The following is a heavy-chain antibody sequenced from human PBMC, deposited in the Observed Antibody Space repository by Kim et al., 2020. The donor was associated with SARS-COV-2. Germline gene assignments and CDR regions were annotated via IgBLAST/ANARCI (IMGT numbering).Heavy chain of an antibody. V-gene: IGHV1-69*13. D-gene: IGHD1-26*01. CDR2: IIPIFGTA. Sequence: SVKVSCKASGGTFSSYAISWVRQAPGQGLEWMGGIIPIFGTANYAQKFQGRVTITADESTSTAYMELSSLRSEDTAVYYCARDRGGSYSVGNWFDPWGQGTLVTVSS. CDR1: GGTFSSYA. J-gene: IGHJ5*02. CDR3: ARDRGGSYSVGNWFDP.